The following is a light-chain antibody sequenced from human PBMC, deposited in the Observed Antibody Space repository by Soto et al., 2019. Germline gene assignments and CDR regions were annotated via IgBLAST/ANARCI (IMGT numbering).Light chain of an antibody. CDR3: SSYSRSSIPV. J-gene: IGLJ2*01. CDR1: SSDVGGYNY. CDR2: EVS. V-gene: IGLV2-14*01. Sequence: QSALTQPASVSGSPGQSITISCTGTSSDVGGYNYVSWYQQYPGKAPNLMIFEVSNRPSGVSNRFSGSKTGNTASLTISGLQAEDEADYYCSSYSRSSIPVFGGGTKLTVL.